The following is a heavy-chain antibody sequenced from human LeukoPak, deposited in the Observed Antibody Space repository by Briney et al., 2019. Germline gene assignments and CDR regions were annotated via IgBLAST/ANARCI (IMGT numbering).Heavy chain of an antibody. CDR1: GYTFTSYD. D-gene: IGHD3-22*01. CDR3: ARAYDSSGYSIDY. V-gene: IGHV1-8*01. Sequence: GASVKVSCKASGYTFTSYDINWVRQATGQGLEWMGWMNPNSGNTGYAQKFQGRVTMTRNTSISTAYMELSSLRSEDTAVYYCARAYDSSGYSIDYWGQGTLVTVSS. J-gene: IGHJ4*02. CDR2: MNPNSGNT.